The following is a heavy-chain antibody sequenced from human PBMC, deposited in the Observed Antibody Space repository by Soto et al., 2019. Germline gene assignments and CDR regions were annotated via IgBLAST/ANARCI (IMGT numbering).Heavy chain of an antibody. D-gene: IGHD1-26*01. CDR1: GYTFTSYA. CDR3: ARTLVGTTPADY. J-gene: IGHJ4*02. V-gene: IGHV1-3*01. CDR2: INAGNGNT. Sequence: ASVKVSCKASGYTFTSYAMHWVRQAPGQRLEWMGWINAGNGNTKYSQKFQGRVTITRDTSASTAYMELSSLRSEDTAVYYCARTLVGTTPADYWGQGTLVTVSS.